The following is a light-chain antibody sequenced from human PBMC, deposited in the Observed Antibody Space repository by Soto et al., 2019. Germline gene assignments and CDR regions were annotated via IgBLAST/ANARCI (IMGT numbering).Light chain of an antibody. CDR1: SSNIGAGYD. CDR2: GNS. Sequence: QSVLTQPPSVSGAPGQRVTISCTGSSSNIGAGYDVHWYQQLPRTAPKLLIYGNSNRPSGVPDRFSGSKSGTSASLAITGLKAEDEADYYCQSYDSSLSVVFGGGTKLTVL. CDR3: QSYDSSLSVV. J-gene: IGLJ2*01. V-gene: IGLV1-40*01.